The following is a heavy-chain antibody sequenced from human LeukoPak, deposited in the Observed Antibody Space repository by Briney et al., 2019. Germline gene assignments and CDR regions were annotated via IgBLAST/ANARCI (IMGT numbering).Heavy chain of an antibody. CDR2: IKSKTDGGTA. CDR1: GFTFSNAW. CDR3: STQSQWFGEFSKDDY. D-gene: IGHD3-10*01. V-gene: IGHV3-15*01. Sequence: GGSLRLSCAASGFTFSNAWMGWVRQAPGKGLEWVGRIKSKTDGGTADYAAPVKGRFTISRDDSKNTVDLQMNSLKTEDTALYYCSTQSQWFGEFSKDDYRGQGTVVTVSS. J-gene: IGHJ4*02.